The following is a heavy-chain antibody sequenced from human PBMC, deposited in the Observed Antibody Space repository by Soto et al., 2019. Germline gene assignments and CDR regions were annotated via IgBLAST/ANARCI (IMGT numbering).Heavy chain of an antibody. D-gene: IGHD6-13*01. CDR2: IYYSGST. V-gene: IGHV4-59*01. J-gene: IGHJ5*02. Sequence: SETLSLTCTVSGGSTSSYYWSWIRQPPGKGLEWIGYIYYSGSTNYNPSLKSRVTISVDTSKNQFSLKLSSVTAADTAVYYCARGYSSSWYRGTNWFDPWGQGTLVTVSS. CDR3: ARGYSSSWYRGTNWFDP. CDR1: GGSTSSYY.